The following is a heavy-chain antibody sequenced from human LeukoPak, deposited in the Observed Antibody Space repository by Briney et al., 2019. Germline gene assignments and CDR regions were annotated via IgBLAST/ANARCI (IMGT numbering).Heavy chain of an antibody. CDR3: AKDRTSEKYYYDSIDAFDI. CDR2: ISGSGGST. J-gene: IGHJ3*02. V-gene: IGHV3-23*01. Sequence: PGGSLRLSCAASGFTFSRYAMSWVRQAPGKGLEWVSAISGSGGSTYYADSVKGRFTISRDNSKNTLYLQMNSLRAEDTAVYYCAKDRTSEKYYYDSIDAFDIWGQGTMVTVSS. CDR1: GFTFSRYA. D-gene: IGHD3-22*01.